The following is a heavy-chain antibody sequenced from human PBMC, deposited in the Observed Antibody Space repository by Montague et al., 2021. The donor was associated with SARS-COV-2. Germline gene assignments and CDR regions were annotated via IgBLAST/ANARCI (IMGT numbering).Heavy chain of an antibody. Sequence: SETLSLTCAVSGGSIRNYYWSWIRQPPGRGLEWIAYIYDSGNVDYNPSPKSRATILVDTSKNQFSLKLSSVTAADTAVYHCAAQTDYYYYSLDVWGQGTTATVS. V-gene: IGHV4-59*08. CDR3: AAQTDYYYYSLDV. J-gene: IGHJ6*02. CDR1: GGSIRNYY. CDR2: IYDSGNV.